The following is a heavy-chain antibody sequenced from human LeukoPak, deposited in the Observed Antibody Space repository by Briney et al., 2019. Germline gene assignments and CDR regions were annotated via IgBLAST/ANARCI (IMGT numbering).Heavy chain of an antibody. V-gene: IGHV3-21*01. Sequence: GGSLRLSCAASGFTFSSYSMNWVRQAPGKGLEWVSSISSSSSYIYYADSVKGRFTISRDNAKNSLYLQMNSLRAEDTAVYYCASAGVAVVPVPYYFDYWGQGTLVTVSS. CDR2: ISSSSSYI. CDR1: GFTFSSYS. J-gene: IGHJ4*02. D-gene: IGHD6-19*01. CDR3: ASAGVAVVPVPYYFDY.